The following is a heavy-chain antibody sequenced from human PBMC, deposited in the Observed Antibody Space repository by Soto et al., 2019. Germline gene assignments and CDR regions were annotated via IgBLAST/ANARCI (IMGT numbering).Heavy chain of an antibody. V-gene: IGHV1-69*13. Sequence: GASVKVSCKASGGTFSSYAISWVRQAPGQGLEWMGGIIPIFGTANYAQKFQGRVTITADESTSTAYMELSSLRSEDTAVYYCARDPVVVVAARYGMDVWGQGTTVTVSS. CDR1: GGTFSSYA. CDR2: IIPIFGTA. D-gene: IGHD2-15*01. CDR3: ARDPVVVVAARYGMDV. J-gene: IGHJ6*02.